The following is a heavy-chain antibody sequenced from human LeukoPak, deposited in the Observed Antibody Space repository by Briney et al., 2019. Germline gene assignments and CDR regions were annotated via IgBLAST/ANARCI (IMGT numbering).Heavy chain of an antibody. J-gene: IGHJ6*04. CDR2: ISSSGSTI. V-gene: IGHV3-48*03. CDR3: AREENIVVVPAAKYYYYGMDV. D-gene: IGHD2-2*01. Sequence: GGSLRLSCAASGFTFSSYAMNWVRQAPGKGLEWVSYISSSGSTIYYADSVKGRFTISRDNAKNSLYLQMNSLRAEDTAVYYCAREENIVVVPAAKYYYYGMDVWGKGTTVTASS. CDR1: GFTFSSYA.